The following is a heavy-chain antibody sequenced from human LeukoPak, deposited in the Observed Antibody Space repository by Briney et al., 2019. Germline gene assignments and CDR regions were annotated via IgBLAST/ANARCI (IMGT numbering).Heavy chain of an antibody. V-gene: IGHV3-21*04. CDR3: AQDLKLWSY. D-gene: IGHD3-16*02. Sequence: PGGSLRLSCAASGFTFSSYSMNWVRQAPGKGLEWVSSISSSSYIYYADSVKGRFTISRDNAKNTLFLQMDSLRAEDTAVYYCAQDLKLWSYWGPGTLVTVSS. CDR1: GFTFSSYS. CDR2: ISSSSYI. J-gene: IGHJ4*02.